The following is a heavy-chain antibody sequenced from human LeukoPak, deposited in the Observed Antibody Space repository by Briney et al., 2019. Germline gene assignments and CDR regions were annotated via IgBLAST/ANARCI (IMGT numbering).Heavy chain of an antibody. D-gene: IGHD2-15*01. V-gene: IGHV1-69*13. CDR1: GGTFSSYA. CDR3: ARELFDCSGGSCYGDYFDY. Sequence: SVKVSCKASGGTFSSYAISWVRQAPGQGLEWMGGIIPIFGTANYAQKFQGRVTITADESTSTAYMELSSLRSEDTAVYYCARELFDCSGGSCYGDYFDYWGQGTLVTVSS. CDR2: IIPIFGTA. J-gene: IGHJ4*02.